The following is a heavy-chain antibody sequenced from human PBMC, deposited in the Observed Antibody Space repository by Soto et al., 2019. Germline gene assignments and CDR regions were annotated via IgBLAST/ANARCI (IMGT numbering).Heavy chain of an antibody. CDR3: ARLDSNYAGYYYYGMDV. Sequence: GESLKISCKGSGYSFTSYWIGWVRQMPGKGLEWMGIIYPGDSDTRYSPSFQGQVTISADKSISTAYLQWSSLKASDTAMYYCARLDSNYAGYYYYGMDVWGQGTTVFVSS. V-gene: IGHV5-51*01. CDR1: GYSFTSYW. CDR2: IYPGDSDT. J-gene: IGHJ6*02. D-gene: IGHD4-4*01.